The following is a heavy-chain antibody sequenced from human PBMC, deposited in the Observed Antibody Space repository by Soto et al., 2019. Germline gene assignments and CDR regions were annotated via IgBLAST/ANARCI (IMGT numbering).Heavy chain of an antibody. CDR1: GFSLSTSGVG. CDR3: AHRRNGPTYYDILTGYYRLGNWFDP. CDR2: IYWDDDK. D-gene: IGHD3-9*01. J-gene: IGHJ5*02. V-gene: IGHV2-5*02. Sequence: SGPTLVNPTQTLTLTCTFSGFSLSTSGVGVGWIRQPPGKALEWLALIYWDDDKRYSPSLKSRLTITKDTSKNQVVLTMTNMDPVDTATYYCAHRRNGPTYYDILTGYYRLGNWFDPWGQGTLVTVSS.